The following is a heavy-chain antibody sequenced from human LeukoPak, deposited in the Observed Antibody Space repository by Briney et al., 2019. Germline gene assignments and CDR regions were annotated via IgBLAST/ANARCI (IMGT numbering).Heavy chain of an antibody. D-gene: IGHD4-23*01. V-gene: IGHV4-59*08. CDR2: IYNTGNT. Sequence: SETLSLTCTVSGGSISGYYWNWIRQPPGKGLEWIGFIYNTGNTNYNPSLKSRVTISADPTKNQVSLNLSSVTAADTAVYYCARPGGRDHGGNSVAFDIWGQGTMVTVSS. CDR3: ARPGGRDHGGNSVAFDI. J-gene: IGHJ3*02. CDR1: GGSISGYY.